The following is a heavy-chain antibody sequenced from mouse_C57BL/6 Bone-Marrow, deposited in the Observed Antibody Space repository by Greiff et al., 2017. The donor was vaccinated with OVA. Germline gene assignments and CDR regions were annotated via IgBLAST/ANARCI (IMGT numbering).Heavy chain of an antibody. J-gene: IGHJ4*01. CDR3: ARGYFGDYGSSDYAMDY. CDR2: ISSGSSTI. D-gene: IGHD1-1*01. Sequence: EVQRVESGGGLVKPGGSLKLSCAASGFTFSDYGMHWVRQAPEKGLEWVAYISSGSSTIYYADTVKGRFTISRDNARNTMFRQMTSLRTEDTAMYYCARGYFGDYGSSDYAMDYWGQGTSVTVSS. CDR1: GFTFSDYG. V-gene: IGHV5-17*01.